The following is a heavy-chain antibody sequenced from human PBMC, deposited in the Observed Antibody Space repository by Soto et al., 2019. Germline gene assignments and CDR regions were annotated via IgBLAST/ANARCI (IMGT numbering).Heavy chain of an antibody. D-gene: IGHD4-17*01. CDR2: IYPGGSDI. V-gene: IGHV5-51*01. CDR1: GYIFHNYW. Sequence: GESLKISCKGSGYIFHNYWIGGVRQMPGKGLEWMGIIYPGGSDIRYNPSFQGQVTISADKSISTTYLQWSSLKASDTAMYYCARQRFFDYWGQGTLVTVSS. J-gene: IGHJ4*02. CDR3: ARQRFFDY.